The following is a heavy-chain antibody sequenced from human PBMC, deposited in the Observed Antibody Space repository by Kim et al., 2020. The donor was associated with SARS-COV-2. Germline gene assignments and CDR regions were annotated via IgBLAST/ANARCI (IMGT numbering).Heavy chain of an antibody. CDR1: GFSFSSYW. J-gene: IGHJ4*02. CDR3: ARISGRGYSSDY. V-gene: IGHV3-74*01. Sequence: GGSLRLSCAASGFSFSSYWMQWVRQAPGKGLVWVSRISDDGTSISYADSVKGRFTISRDNAKNTLYLQMNSLRAEDTAVYYCARISGRGYSSDYWGQGSLVTVSS. D-gene: IGHD3-22*01. CDR2: ISDDGTSI.